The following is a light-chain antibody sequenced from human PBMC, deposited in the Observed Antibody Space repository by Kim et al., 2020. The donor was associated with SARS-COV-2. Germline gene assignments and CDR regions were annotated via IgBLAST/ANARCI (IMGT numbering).Light chain of an antibody. CDR3: SSYTSVSTLV. J-gene: IGLJ3*02. Sequence: QSALTQPASVSGSPGQSITISCTGTGSDVGGYDHVSWYQQHPGKAPTLIIYYVTRRPSGVSHRFSGSKSANTASLTISGLQPEDEADYYCSSYTSVSTLVFGGGTKLTVL. CDR1: GSDVGGYDH. V-gene: IGLV2-14*03. CDR2: YVT.